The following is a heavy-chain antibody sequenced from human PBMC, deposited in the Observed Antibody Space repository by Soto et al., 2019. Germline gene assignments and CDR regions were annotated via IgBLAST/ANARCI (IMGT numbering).Heavy chain of an antibody. CDR1: GYTFTSYD. V-gene: IGHV1-8*01. D-gene: IGHD2-2*01. CDR3: ARAPGYCISASCYPRYYGMDV. CDR2: MNPNSGNT. J-gene: IGHJ6*02. Sequence: QVQLVQSGAEVKKPGASVKVSCKASGYTFTSYDINWVRQATGQGLEWMGWMNPNSGNTGYAQKFQGRVTMTRKTSIITAYMELSSLSSEDTAVYYCARAPGYCISASCYPRYYGMDVWGQGTTVTVSS.